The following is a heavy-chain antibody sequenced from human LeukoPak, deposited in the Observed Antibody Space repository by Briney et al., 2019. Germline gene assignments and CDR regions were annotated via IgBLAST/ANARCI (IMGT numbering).Heavy chain of an antibody. CDR1: GGSISSYY. D-gene: IGHD3-10*01. Sequence: SETLSLTCTVSGGSISSYYWSWIRQPAGKGLEWIGRIYTSGSTNYNPSLKSRVTISVDTSKNQFSLKLSSVTAADTAVYYCARQGRMVRGASALNYWGQGTLVTVSS. CDR3: ARQGRMVRGASALNY. J-gene: IGHJ4*02. CDR2: IYTSGST. V-gene: IGHV4-4*07.